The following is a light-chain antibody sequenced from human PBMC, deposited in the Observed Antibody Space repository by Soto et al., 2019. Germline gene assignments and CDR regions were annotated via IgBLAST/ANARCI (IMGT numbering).Light chain of an antibody. V-gene: IGKV1-12*01. J-gene: IGKJ3*01. CDR3: HQANSFPRT. CDR1: QDISRW. Sequence: DIQMTQSPSSVSASVGERVTITCRASQDISRWLAWYQQKPGKVPNLLIYGASNLKTGVPSRFSGSGSGTDFYFTNDGLQPEDFATYYCHQANSFPRTFGPGTKVDIK. CDR2: GAS.